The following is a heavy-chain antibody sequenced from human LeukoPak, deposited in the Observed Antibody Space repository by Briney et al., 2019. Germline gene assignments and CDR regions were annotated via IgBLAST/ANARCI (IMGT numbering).Heavy chain of an antibody. V-gene: IGHV4-39*01. CDR3: ARLELISSRVKLFDY. D-gene: IGHD6-13*01. CDR1: GGSISSSSYY. CDR2: IYYSGST. Sequence: PSETLPLTCTVSGGSISSSSYYWGWIRQPPGKGLEWIGSIYYSGSTYYNPSLKSRVTISVDTSKNQFSLKLSSVTAADTAVYYCARLELISSRVKLFDYWGQGTLVTVSS. J-gene: IGHJ4*02.